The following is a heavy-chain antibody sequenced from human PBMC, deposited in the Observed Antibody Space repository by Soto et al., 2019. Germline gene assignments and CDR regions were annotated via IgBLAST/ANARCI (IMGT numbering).Heavy chain of an antibody. V-gene: IGHV1-8*01. Sequence: QVQLVQSGAEVKKPGASVKVSCKASGYTFTSYDINWVRQATGQGLEWMGWMNPNSGNTGYAQKFQGRVTMTRNTSISTAYMELSSLRSEDTAVYYCARERREQLWLRGYYGMDVWGQGTTVTVSS. D-gene: IGHD5-18*01. CDR1: GYTFTSYD. CDR2: MNPNSGNT. CDR3: ARERREQLWLRGYYGMDV. J-gene: IGHJ6*02.